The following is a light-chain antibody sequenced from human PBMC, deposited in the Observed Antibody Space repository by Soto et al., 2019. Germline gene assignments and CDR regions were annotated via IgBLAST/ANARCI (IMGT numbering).Light chain of an antibody. V-gene: IGKV3-11*01. Sequence: DMVLTQSPASLSLSTGERASISCRASQNVESFLAWYQQRPGHAPRLLIYDASRLATGIPARFSGSGSGTDFTLTITGLEPEDFGVYYCQQRYNWPVTFGAGTKVDI. CDR2: DAS. J-gene: IGKJ3*01. CDR3: QQRYNWPVT. CDR1: QNVESF.